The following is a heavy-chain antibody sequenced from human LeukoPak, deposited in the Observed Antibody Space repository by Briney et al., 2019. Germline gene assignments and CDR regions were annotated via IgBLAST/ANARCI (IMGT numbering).Heavy chain of an antibody. D-gene: IGHD6-19*01. CDR1: GYTFTSYA. V-gene: IGHV1-3*04. J-gene: IGHJ4*02. CDR2: INTGNGNT. CDR3: ARVGIAVAGPKDY. Sequence: ASVKVSCKASGYTFTSYAMHWVRQAPGQRLEWMGWINTGNGNTKYSQEFQGRVTISRDTSARTAYMELSSLRSDDTAVYYCARVGIAVAGPKDYWGQGTLVTVSS.